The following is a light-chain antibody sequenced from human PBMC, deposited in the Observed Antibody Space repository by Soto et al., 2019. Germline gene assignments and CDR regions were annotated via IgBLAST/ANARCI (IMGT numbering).Light chain of an antibody. Sequence: DIQMTQSPSSLSASLGDRVTITCQASRDISVYLNWYQQKPGKPPKLIVYDASNLQTGVPSRFSGSGSGTHFSFTISSLQPEDIATYYCQQYDKRPPYTFGQGTTLEIK. CDR3: QQYDKRPPYT. J-gene: IGKJ2*01. CDR1: RDISVY. CDR2: DAS. V-gene: IGKV1-33*01.